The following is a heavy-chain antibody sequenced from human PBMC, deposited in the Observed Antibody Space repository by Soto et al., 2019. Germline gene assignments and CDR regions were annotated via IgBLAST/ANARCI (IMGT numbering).Heavy chain of an antibody. CDR1: GFTFSSYA. Sequence: PGGSLRLSCAASGFTFSSYAMHWVRQAPGKGLEYVSAISSNGGSTYYANSVKGRFTISRDNSKNTLYLQTGSLRAEDMAVYYCARGGGAAAGGFYYYYYGMDVWGQGTTVTVSS. CDR3: ARGGGAAAGGFYYYYYGMDV. D-gene: IGHD6-13*01. V-gene: IGHV3-64*01. J-gene: IGHJ6*02. CDR2: ISSNGGST.